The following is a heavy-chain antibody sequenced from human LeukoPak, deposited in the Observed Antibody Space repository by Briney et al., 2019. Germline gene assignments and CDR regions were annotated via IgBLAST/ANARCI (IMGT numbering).Heavy chain of an antibody. Sequence: PGGSLRLSCAASGFTFSSYSMNWVRQAPGKGLEWVSSIRSSSSYIYYADSVKGRFTISRDNSKNTLYLQMNSLRAEDTAVYYCAKRAVAGTAHDAFDIWGQGTMVTVSS. D-gene: IGHD6-19*01. V-gene: IGHV3-21*04. J-gene: IGHJ3*02. CDR1: GFTFSSYS. CDR3: AKRAVAGTAHDAFDI. CDR2: IRSSSSYI.